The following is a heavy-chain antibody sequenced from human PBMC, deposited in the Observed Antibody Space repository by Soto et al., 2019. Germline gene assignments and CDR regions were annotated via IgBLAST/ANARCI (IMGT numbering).Heavy chain of an antibody. D-gene: IGHD3-9*01. CDR1: GGSISSYY. V-gene: IGHV4-59*01. J-gene: IGHJ4*02. Sequence: PSETLSLTCTVSGGSISSYYWSWIRQPPGKGLEWIGYIYYSGSTNYNPSLKSRVTISVDTSKNQFSLKLSSVTAADTAVYYCARGLYDILTGYSVHFDYWGQGTLVTVSS. CDR2: IYYSGST. CDR3: ARGLYDILTGYSVHFDY.